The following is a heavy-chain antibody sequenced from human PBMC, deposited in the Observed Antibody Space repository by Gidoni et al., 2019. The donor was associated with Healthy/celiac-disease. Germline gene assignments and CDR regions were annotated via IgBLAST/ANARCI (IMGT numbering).Heavy chain of an antibody. D-gene: IGHD2-2*02. J-gene: IGHJ4*02. CDR1: GFTFSSYA. Sequence: EVQLLESGGGLVQPGGSLRLSCAASGFTFSSYAMSWVRQAPGKGLEWVSAIRGSGGSTYYADSVKGRFTISRDNAKNTLYLQMNSLIAEDTAVYYCAKASTVVVPAAIPGTFDYWGQGTLVTVSS. CDR2: IRGSGGST. V-gene: IGHV3-23*01. CDR3: AKASTVVVPAAIPGTFDY.